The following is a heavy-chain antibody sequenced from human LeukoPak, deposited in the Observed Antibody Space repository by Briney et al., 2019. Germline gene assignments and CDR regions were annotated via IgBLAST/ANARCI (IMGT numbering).Heavy chain of an antibody. CDR1: GYSFTSYW. CDR3: ARYRNGERWSIDY. CDR2: IYPGDSDT. J-gene: IGHJ4*02. Sequence: GESLKISCKGSGYSFTSYWIGWVRQMPGKCLECMGIIYPGDSDTRYSPSFQGQVTISADKSISTAYLQWSGLKASDTAMYYCARYRNGERWSIDYWGQGTLVTVSS. V-gene: IGHV5-51*01. D-gene: IGHD4-23*01.